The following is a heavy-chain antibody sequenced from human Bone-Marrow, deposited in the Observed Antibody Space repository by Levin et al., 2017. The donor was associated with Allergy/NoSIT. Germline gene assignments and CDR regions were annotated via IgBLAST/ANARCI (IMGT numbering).Heavy chain of an antibody. J-gene: IGHJ6*02. Sequence: LSLTCAASGFTFSNYWMYWVRQAPGKGLVWVSRIHSDGSNITYADSVKGRFTISRDNAESTLYLQMNSLRGDDTAVYYCARSLPLYSSGWHGHSHYFGLDVWGQGTTVIVSS. CDR2: IHSDGSNI. CDR3: ARSLPLYSSGWHGHSHYFGLDV. V-gene: IGHV3-74*01. CDR1: GFTFSNYW. D-gene: IGHD6-19*01.